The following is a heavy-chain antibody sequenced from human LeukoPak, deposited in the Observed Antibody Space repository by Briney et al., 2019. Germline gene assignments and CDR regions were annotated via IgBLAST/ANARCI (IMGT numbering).Heavy chain of an antibody. CDR2: IYYSGST. V-gene: IGHV4-59*08. Sequence: SETLSLTCTVSGVSLSSDYWSWIRQPPGKGLEWIGSIYYSGSTNYNPSLKSRVTISVDTSKNQFSLKLSSVTAADTAVYYCARQKDSGTYPFDYWGQGTRVTVSS. CDR1: GVSLSSDY. CDR3: ARQKDSGTYPFDY. D-gene: IGHD1-26*01. J-gene: IGHJ4*02.